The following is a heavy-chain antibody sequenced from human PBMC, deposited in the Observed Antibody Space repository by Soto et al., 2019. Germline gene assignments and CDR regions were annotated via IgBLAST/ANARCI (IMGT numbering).Heavy chain of an antibody. Sequence: GGSLRLSCAASGFTFSSYWMRWVRQVPGKGLVWVSRINSDGSSTSYADSVKGRFTISRDNAKNTLYLQMNSLRAEDTAVYYCARGLRGVPLANWGQGTRVTVSS. CDR1: GFTFSSYW. J-gene: IGHJ4*01. CDR2: INSDGSST. CDR3: ARGLRGVPLAN. V-gene: IGHV3-74*01. D-gene: IGHD3-10*01.